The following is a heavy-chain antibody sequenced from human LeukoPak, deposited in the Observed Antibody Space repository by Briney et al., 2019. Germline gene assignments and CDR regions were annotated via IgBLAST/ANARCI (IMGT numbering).Heavy chain of an antibody. V-gene: IGHV3-30*04. Sequence: PGRSLRLSCAASGFTFSSYGMHWVRQAPGKGLEWVAVISYDGSNKYYADSVKGRFTISRDNSKNTLYLQMNSLRAEDTAVYYCARASDCGGDCYGFDYWGQGTLVTVSS. CDR2: ISYDGSNK. CDR1: GFTFSSYG. J-gene: IGHJ4*02. D-gene: IGHD2-21*02. CDR3: ARASDCGGDCYGFDY.